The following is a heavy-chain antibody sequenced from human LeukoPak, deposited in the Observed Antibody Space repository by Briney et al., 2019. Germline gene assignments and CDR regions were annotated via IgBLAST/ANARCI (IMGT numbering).Heavy chain of an antibody. CDR3: ARESFRGIAARPDWYFDL. CDR1: GGSISSYY. V-gene: IGHV4-4*07. D-gene: IGHD6-6*01. Sequence: SETLSLTCTVSGGSISSYYWSWIRQPAGKGLEWIGRIYTSGSTNYNPSLKSRVTMSVDTSKNQFSLELSSVTAADTAVYYCARESFRGIAARPDWYFDLWGRGTLVTVSS. J-gene: IGHJ2*01. CDR2: IYTSGST.